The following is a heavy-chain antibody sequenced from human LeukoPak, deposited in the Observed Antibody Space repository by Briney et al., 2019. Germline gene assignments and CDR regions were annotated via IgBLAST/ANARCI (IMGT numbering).Heavy chain of an antibody. CDR3: AKARGGAAPDFDY. CDR2: IGGSGGST. CDR1: GFTFSNYA. Sequence: GGSLRLSFAASGFTFSNYAMNWVRQAPGTGLEWVSAIGGSGGSTYYADSVKGRFTISRDNSKNTLYPQMNSLRAEETAVSYCAKARGGAAPDFDYWGQGTLVTVSS. V-gene: IGHV3-23*01. D-gene: IGHD3-16*01. J-gene: IGHJ4*02.